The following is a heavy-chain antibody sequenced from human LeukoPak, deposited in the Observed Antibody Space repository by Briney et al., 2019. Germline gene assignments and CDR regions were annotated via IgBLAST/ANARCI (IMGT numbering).Heavy chain of an antibody. Sequence: SETLSLTCAVYGGSFSGYYWCWIRQPPGKGLEWIGEINHSGSTNYNPSLKSRVTISVDTSKNQFSLKLSSVTAADTAVYYCARGGLRYFDWRRYYFDYWGQGTLVTVSS. CDR3: ARGGLRYFDWRRYYFDY. V-gene: IGHV4-34*01. CDR2: INHSGST. CDR1: GGSFSGYY. D-gene: IGHD3-9*01. J-gene: IGHJ4*02.